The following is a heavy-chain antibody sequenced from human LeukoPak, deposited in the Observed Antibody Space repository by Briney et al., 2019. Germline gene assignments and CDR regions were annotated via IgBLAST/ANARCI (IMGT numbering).Heavy chain of an antibody. CDR3: ARDPDSIAAAGNLTEFDI. Sequence: SVKVSCKASGGTFSSYAISWVRQAPGQGLEWMGRIIPILGIANYAQKFQGRVTITADKSTSTAYMELSSLRSEDTAVYYCARDPDSIAAAGNLTEFDIWGQGTMVTVSS. D-gene: IGHD6-13*01. CDR1: GGTFSSYA. CDR2: IIPILGIA. J-gene: IGHJ3*02. V-gene: IGHV1-69*04.